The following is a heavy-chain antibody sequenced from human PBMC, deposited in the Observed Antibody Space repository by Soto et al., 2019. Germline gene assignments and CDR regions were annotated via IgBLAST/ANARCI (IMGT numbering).Heavy chain of an antibody. CDR3: ATDSGTSDY. Sequence: GGSLRLSCAASGFTFSTYWMSWVRQAPGKGLEWVANIKQDGSERYYVDSVKGRFTISRDNAQNSLYLQMNSLRSEDTAVYYCATDSGTSDYWGQGTLVPVSS. D-gene: IGHD1-1*01. V-gene: IGHV3-7*01. CDR1: GFTFSTYW. J-gene: IGHJ4*02. CDR2: IKQDGSER.